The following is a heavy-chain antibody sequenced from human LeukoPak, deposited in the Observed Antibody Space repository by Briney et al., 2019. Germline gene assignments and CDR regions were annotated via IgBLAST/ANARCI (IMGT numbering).Heavy chain of an antibody. CDR2: IYSGGST. Sequence: HAGGSLRVSCAASGFTFSNYAMTWVRQAPGKGLEWVSVIYSGGSTSYADSVKGRFTISRDNSKNTMYLQMNSLRAEDTAVYYCARITSTYFDYWGQGTLVTVSS. V-gene: IGHV3-53*01. D-gene: IGHD3-10*01. CDR3: ARITSTYFDY. J-gene: IGHJ4*02. CDR1: GFTFSNYA.